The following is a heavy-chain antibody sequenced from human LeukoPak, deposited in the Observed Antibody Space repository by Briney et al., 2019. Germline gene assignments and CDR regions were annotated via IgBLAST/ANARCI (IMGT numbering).Heavy chain of an antibody. CDR2: IYYSGST. D-gene: IGHD3-22*01. CDR1: GGSIRSHY. Sequence: SETLSLTCTVSGGSIRSHYWSWIRQPPGKGLEWIGYIYYSGSTNYNPSLKSRVTISVDTSKNQFSLKLSSVTAADTAVYYCARDRGDYDRSGYYGYFDYWGQGALVTVSS. J-gene: IGHJ4*02. CDR3: ARDRGDYDRSGYYGYFDY. V-gene: IGHV4-59*11.